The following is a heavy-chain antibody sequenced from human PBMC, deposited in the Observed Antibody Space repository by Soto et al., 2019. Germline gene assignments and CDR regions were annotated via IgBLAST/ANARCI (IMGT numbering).Heavy chain of an antibody. CDR1: GGSFSGYS. J-gene: IGHJ4*02. V-gene: IGHV4-34*01. CDR3: ARDKITGLYDY. Sequence: SETLSLTCAVYGGSFSGYSWTWIRQPPGTGLEWIGEINHTGSTNYNPSLKSRVTISVDTSKNQFSLKLTSVTAADTAVYYCARDKITGLYDYWGQGTLVTVSS. CDR2: INHTGST. D-gene: IGHD2-8*02.